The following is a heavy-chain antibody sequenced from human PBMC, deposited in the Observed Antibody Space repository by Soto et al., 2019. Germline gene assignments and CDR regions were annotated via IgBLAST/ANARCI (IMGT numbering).Heavy chain of an antibody. CDR3: ARDLPDIVVVPAAMGEPGWFDP. CDR2: IIPILGIA. V-gene: IGHV1-69*08. D-gene: IGHD2-2*01. Sequence: QVQLVQSGAEVKKPGSSVKVSCKASGGTFSSYTISWVRQAPGQGLEWMGRIIPILGIANYAQKFQGRVTITADESTSTAYRELSSLRSEDTAVYYCARDLPDIVVVPAAMGEPGWFDPWGQGTLVTVSS. J-gene: IGHJ5*02. CDR1: GGTFSSYT.